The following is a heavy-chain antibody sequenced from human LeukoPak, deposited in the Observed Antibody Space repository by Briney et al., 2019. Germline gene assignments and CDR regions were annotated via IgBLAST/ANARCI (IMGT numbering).Heavy chain of an antibody. CDR1: GGSISSGRYY. Sequence: PSQTLSLTCTVSGGSISSGRYYWSWIRQPAGKGLEWIGRIYTRGSTNYNPSLKSRVTISVDTSKHQFSLKLSSVTAADTAVYYCARDFAIAALYYWGQGTLVTVSS. J-gene: IGHJ4*02. V-gene: IGHV4-61*02. D-gene: IGHD6-6*01. CDR2: IYTRGST. CDR3: ARDFAIAALYY.